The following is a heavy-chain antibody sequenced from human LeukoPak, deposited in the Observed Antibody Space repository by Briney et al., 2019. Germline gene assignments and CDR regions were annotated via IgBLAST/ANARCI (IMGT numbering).Heavy chain of an antibody. CDR2: INPSGGST. CDR1: GYTFTSYY. D-gene: IGHD3-10*01. Sequence: ASVKVSCKASGYTFTSYYMHWVRQAPGQGLEWMGIINPSGGSTSYAQKFQGRVTMTRDTSTSTVYMELSSLRSEDTAVYYCAREVRLLWFGELTNWFDPWGQGTLVTVSS. CDR3: AREVRLLWFGELTNWFDP. J-gene: IGHJ5*02. V-gene: IGHV1-46*01.